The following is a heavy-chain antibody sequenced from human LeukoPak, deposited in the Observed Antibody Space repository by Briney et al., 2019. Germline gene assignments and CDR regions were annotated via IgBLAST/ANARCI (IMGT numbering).Heavy chain of an antibody. V-gene: IGHV4-59*01. CDR1: GGSISSFY. CDR2: IYDSGST. CDR3: ARQSAAAWYYFDY. Sequence: PSETLSLTCTVSGGSISSFYWSWIRQPPGKGLEWIGYIYDSGSTNYNPSLKSRVTISVDTSRDQFSLKLSSVTAADTAVYYCARQSAAAWYYFDYWGQGTLVTVSS. D-gene: IGHD6-13*01. J-gene: IGHJ4*02.